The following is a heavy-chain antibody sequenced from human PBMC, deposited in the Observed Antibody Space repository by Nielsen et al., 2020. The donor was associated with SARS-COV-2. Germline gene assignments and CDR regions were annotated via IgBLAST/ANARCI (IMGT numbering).Heavy chain of an antibody. D-gene: IGHD3/OR15-3a*01. CDR3: AKDRAIFMIYITRGGPDF. Sequence: GESLKISCAASGFSFSNYGMHWVRQAPGKGLEWVAYISYEGSKRYYADSVKGRFTISRDFSTSTVSLQMNSLRAEDTAMYYCAKDRAIFMIYITRGGPDFWGQGTLVTVSS. CDR1: GFSFSNYG. CDR2: ISYEGSKR. V-gene: IGHV3-30*18. J-gene: IGHJ4*02.